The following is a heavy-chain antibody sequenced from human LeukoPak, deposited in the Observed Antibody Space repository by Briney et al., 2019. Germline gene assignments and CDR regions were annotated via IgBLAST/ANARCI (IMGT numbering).Heavy chain of an antibody. CDR3: ARGRGTVSRYYYYGMDV. J-gene: IGHJ6*02. CDR1: GGSFSGYY. D-gene: IGHD4-17*01. Sequence: SETLSLTCAVYGGSFSGYYWSWIRQPPGKGLEWIGEINHSGSTNYNPSLKSRVTISVDTSKNQFSLKLSSVTAADTAVYYCARGRGTVSRYYYYGMDVWGQGTTVTVSS. V-gene: IGHV4-34*01. CDR2: INHSGST.